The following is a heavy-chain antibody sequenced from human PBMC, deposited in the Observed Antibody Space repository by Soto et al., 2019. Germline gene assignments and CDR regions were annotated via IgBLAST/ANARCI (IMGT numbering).Heavy chain of an antibody. CDR1: GFTFSSYA. CDR2: ISGSGVST. Sequence: HPGGSLRLSCAASGFTFSSYAMSWVRQAPGKGLEWVSAISGSGVSTYYADSVKGRFTISRDNSKNTQYLQMNSLRAEDTAVFYCAKSPGMYYYDSSGYYHYDYWGQGTLVTVSA. J-gene: IGHJ4*02. V-gene: IGHV3-23*01. D-gene: IGHD3-22*01. CDR3: AKSPGMYYYDSSGYYHYDY.